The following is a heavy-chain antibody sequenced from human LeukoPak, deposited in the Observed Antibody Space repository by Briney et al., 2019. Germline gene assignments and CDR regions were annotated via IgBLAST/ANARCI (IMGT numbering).Heavy chain of an antibody. CDR2: INPKSGGT. D-gene: IGHD7-27*01. CDR3: ARDGRHWDLDF. V-gene: IGHV1-2*06. CDR1: GYTFTDHY. J-gene: IGHJ4*02. Sequence: ASVKVSCKTSGYTFTDHYIHWVRQAPGQGLEWMGRINPKSGGTNYAQEFQGRVTVTRDTSISMTNMELSGLNFDDTAVYYCARDGRHWDLDFWGQGTLVTVSS.